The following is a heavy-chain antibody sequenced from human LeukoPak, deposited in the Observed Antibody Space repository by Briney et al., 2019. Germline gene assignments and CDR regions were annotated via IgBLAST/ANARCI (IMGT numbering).Heavy chain of an antibody. CDR3: ANKDYSDTCGSDY. J-gene: IGHJ4*02. V-gene: IGHV3-23*01. CDR1: GFTFSSYA. D-gene: IGHD3-22*01. Sequence: GGSLRLSCAASGFTFSSYAMIWVRQAPGKGREWVSGISGSDGTTFYAEYVKGRFTIHRDNSKNTLYLPMNRLRAEDTAVYYCANKDYSDTCGSDYWGQGTLVTVSS. CDR2: ISGSDGTT.